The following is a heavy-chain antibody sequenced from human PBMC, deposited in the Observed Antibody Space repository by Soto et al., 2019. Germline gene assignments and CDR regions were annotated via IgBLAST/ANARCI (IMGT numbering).Heavy chain of an antibody. CDR1: GFTFSSYA. V-gene: IGHV3-23*01. CDR2: ISGSGGGT. CDR3: AKVADGDYGDYNSYVDY. D-gene: IGHD4-17*01. J-gene: IGHJ4*02. Sequence: EVQLLESGGGLVQPGGSLRLSCAASGFTFSSYAMTWVRQAPGKGLEWVSGISGSGGGTYYADSVKGRFNISRDNSKNTLFLQMSSLRAEDTALYYCAKVADGDYGDYNSYVDYWGQGTLVTVSS.